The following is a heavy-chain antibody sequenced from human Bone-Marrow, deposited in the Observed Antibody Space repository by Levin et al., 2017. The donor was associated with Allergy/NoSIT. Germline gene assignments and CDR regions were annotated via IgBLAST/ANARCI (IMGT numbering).Heavy chain of an antibody. V-gene: IGHV3-11*01. CDR3: ARDESYHPDLWSGWPTDSYGMDV. CDR2: ISSNGNTK. J-gene: IGHJ6*02. Sequence: GGSLRLSCVASGFTFNNYYMTWIRQAPGKGLEWVSYISSNGNTKYYADSVKGRFTISRDNAWYSVFLEMNSLSADDTAVYYCARDESYHPDLWSGWPTDSYGMDVWGQGTTVTVS. D-gene: IGHD3-3*01. CDR1: GFTFNNYY.